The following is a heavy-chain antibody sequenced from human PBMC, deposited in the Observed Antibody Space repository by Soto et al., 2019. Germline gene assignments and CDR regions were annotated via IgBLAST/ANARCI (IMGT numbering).Heavy chain of an antibody. D-gene: IGHD2-15*01. V-gene: IGHV3-21*01. J-gene: IGHJ4*02. CDR1: GFTFSSYT. CDR2: IGTSSSYI. Sequence: GGSLRLSCAASGFTFSSYTMNWVRQAPGRGLEWVSSIGTSSSYIYYADSVKGRFTISRDNAKNSLYLQMNSLRDEDTAIYYCVRDGGSTYSNDGFFDYWGQGTLVTVSS. CDR3: VRDGGSTYSNDGFFDY.